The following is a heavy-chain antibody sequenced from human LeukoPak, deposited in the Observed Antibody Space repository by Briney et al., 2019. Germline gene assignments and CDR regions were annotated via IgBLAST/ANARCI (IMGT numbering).Heavy chain of an antibody. J-gene: IGHJ4*02. Sequence: ASVKVSCKASGGTFSSYAISWVRQAPGQGLEWMGGIIPIFGTASYAQKFQGRVTITADESTSTAYMELSSLRSEDTAVYYCARVRVSVEVVTATEFDYWGQGTLVTVSS. CDR2: IIPIFGTA. D-gene: IGHD2-21*02. CDR1: GGTFSSYA. CDR3: ARVRVSVEVVTATEFDY. V-gene: IGHV1-69*13.